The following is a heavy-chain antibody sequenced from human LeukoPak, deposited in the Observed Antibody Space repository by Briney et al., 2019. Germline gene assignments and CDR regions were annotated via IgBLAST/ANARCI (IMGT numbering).Heavy chain of an antibody. J-gene: IGHJ4*02. D-gene: IGHD3-10*01. V-gene: IGHV3-66*01. CDR3: ARVITMVRGVIILAYYFDY. CDR2: IYSGGST. Sequence: GGSLRLSCAASGFTVSNNYMSWVRQAPGKGLEWVSVIYSGGSTYYADSVEGRFTISRDNSKNTLYLQMNSLRAEDTAVYYCARVITMVRGVIILAYYFDYWGQGTLVTVSS. CDR1: GFTVSNNY.